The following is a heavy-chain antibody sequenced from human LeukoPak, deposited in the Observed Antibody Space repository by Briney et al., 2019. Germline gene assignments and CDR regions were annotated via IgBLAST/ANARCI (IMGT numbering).Heavy chain of an antibody. CDR2: ISSSGTTI. V-gene: IGHV3-48*03. CDR1: GFTFNNFE. D-gene: IGHD1-26*01. J-gene: IGHJ2*01. Sequence: GGSLRLSCAASGFTFNNFEMNWVRQAPGKGLEWVSYISSSGTTIFYADSVKGRFTISRDNAKNSLCLQMNSLRAEDTAVYYCARDYSVGATTGYFDLWGRGTLVTVSS. CDR3: ARDYSVGATTGYFDL.